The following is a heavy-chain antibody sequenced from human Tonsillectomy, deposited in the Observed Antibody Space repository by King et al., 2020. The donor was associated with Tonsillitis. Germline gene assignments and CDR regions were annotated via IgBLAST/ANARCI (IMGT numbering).Heavy chain of an antibody. D-gene: IGHD3-22*01. CDR3: ARDQSPGDSTGFLNY. Sequence: QLVQSGGGVVQPGRSLRLSCAASGFTFSSYAIHWVRQAPVKGLEWVAVISYDGSNKYYADSVKGRFTISRENSKNTLYLRMNSLRAGDTAVYYCARDQSPGDSTGFLNYWGQGTLVTVSS. J-gene: IGHJ4*02. CDR2: ISYDGSNK. CDR1: GFTFSSYA. V-gene: IGHV3-30-3*01.